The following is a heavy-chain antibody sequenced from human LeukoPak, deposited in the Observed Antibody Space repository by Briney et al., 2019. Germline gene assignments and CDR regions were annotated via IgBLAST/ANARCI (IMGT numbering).Heavy chain of an antibody. Sequence: SVKVSCKASGGTFSSYAISWVRQAPGQGLEWMGGIIPFFGTANYAQKLQGRVTMTTDTSTSTAYMELRSLRSDDTAVYYCARDPRTVTGSFDYWGQGTLVTVSS. D-gene: IGHD4-11*01. CDR2: IIPFFGTA. CDR3: ARDPRTVTGSFDY. J-gene: IGHJ4*02. V-gene: IGHV1-69*05. CDR1: GGTFSSYA.